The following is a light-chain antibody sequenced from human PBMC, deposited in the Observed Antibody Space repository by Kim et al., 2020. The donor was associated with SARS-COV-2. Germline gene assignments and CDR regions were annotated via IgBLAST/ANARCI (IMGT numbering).Light chain of an antibody. J-gene: IGKJ4*01. V-gene: IGKV3-15*01. Sequence: EIVMTQSPATLSVSPGERASLSCRASQSVSSNLAWYQQKPGQAPRLLIYGASTRATGNPVRFSGSGSGTEFTLTISSLQSEDFAVYYCQQYNNWPLSFGGGTKVDIK. CDR3: QQYNNWPLS. CDR2: GAS. CDR1: QSVSSN.